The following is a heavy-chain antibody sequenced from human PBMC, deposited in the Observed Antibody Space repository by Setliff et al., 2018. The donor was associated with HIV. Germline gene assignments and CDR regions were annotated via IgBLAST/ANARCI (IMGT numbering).Heavy chain of an antibody. CDR2: FHYSGST. CDR3: ARGVYSSGWYLLTRLDP. J-gene: IGHJ5*02. V-gene: IGHV4-39*07. D-gene: IGHD6-19*01. Sequence: SETLSLTCNVSGGSISSSNYYWAWIRQPPGKGLEWIGSFHYSGSTSHSPPLNSRVTISVDTSKNQLSLRLTSVTAADTAVYYCARGVYSSGWYLLTRLDPWGQGVLVTVSS. CDR1: GGSISSSNYY.